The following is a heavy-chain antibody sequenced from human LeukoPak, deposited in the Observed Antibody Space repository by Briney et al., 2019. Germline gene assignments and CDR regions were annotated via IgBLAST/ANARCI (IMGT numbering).Heavy chain of an antibody. CDR2: ISSNSYSI. J-gene: IGHJ4*02. Sequence: GGSLRLSCAASGFTFSSYSMNWVRQAPGKGLEWVSSISSNSYSIYYADSVKGRFTLSRDNAKNSLFLQMNSLRAEDTAVYYCTTSSGWYKGEGEYWGQGTLVTVSS. CDR1: GFTFSSYS. D-gene: IGHD6-19*01. V-gene: IGHV3-21*01. CDR3: TTSSGWYKGEGEY.